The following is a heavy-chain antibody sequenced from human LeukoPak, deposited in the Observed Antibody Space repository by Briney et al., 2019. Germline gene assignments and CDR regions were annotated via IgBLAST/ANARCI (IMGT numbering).Heavy chain of an antibody. CDR1: GGSISSTGYY. CDR3: ARNYFKRVGIATRLGWFDS. J-gene: IGHJ5*01. D-gene: IGHD6-6*01. CDR2: ISYSGST. V-gene: IGHV4-39*02. Sequence: SETLSLTCTVSGGSISSTGYYWGWIRQPPGKGLEWIGCISYSGSTYYNPSLKSRVTISVDTSTNHFSLKLNSVTAADTAVYYCARNYFKRVGIATRLGWFDSWGQGTLVTASS.